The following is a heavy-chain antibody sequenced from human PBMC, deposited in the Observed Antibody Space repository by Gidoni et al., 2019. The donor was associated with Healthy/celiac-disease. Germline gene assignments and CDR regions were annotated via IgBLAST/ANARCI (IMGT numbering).Heavy chain of an antibody. J-gene: IGHJ4*02. CDR1: GFTVSSNY. Sequence: EVQLVESGGGLVQPGGSLRLSCAASGFTVSSNYMSWVRQAPGKGLEWVSVIYSGGSTCYADSVKGRFTISRDNSKNTLYLQMNSLRAEDTAVYYCAKLSLYSSSLGDYFDYWGQGTLVTVSS. CDR2: IYSGGST. D-gene: IGHD6-13*01. V-gene: IGHV3-66*02. CDR3: AKLSLYSSSLGDYFDY.